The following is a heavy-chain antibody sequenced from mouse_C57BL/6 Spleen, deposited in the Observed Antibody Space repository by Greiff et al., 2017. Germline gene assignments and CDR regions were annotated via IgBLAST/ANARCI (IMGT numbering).Heavy chain of an antibody. CDR1: GYTFTDYN. CDR3: ASRGGYWYFDV. CDR2: INPNNGGT. V-gene: IGHV1-18*01. J-gene: IGHJ1*03. Sequence: EVQLQESGPELVKPGASVKIPCKASGYTFTDYNMDWVKQSHGKSLEWIGDINPNNGGTIYNQKFKGKATLTVDKSSSTAYMELRSLTSEDTAVYYCASRGGYWYFDVWGTGTTVTVSS.